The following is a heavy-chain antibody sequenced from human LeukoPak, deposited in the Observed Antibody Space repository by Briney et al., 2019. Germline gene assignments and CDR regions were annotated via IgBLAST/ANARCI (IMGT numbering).Heavy chain of an antibody. J-gene: IGHJ5*02. CDR3: ARHGNYYDTSQSDP. CDR1: GYSISSGYY. V-gene: IGHV4-38-2*01. CDR2: VYHSGST. Sequence: SETLSLTCAVSGYSISSGYYWGWIRQSPGKGLEWIGSVYHSGSTYYNPSLKSRVTISVDTSKNQFSLKLSSVTAADTAVYYCARHGNYYDTSQSDPWGQGTLVTVSS. D-gene: IGHD3-22*01.